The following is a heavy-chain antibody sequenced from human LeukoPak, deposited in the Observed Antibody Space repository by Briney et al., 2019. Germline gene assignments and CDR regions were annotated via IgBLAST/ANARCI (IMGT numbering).Heavy chain of an antibody. J-gene: IGHJ4*02. D-gene: IGHD2-15*01. Sequence: PGGSLRLSCAASGFTFSSYAMSWVRQAPGKGLEWVSGISGSRGTTYYADSVKGRLTISRDNSKNTLYLQMNSLRADDTAVYYCAKERTGSWPFDYWGQGTLVTVSS. CDR3: AKERTGSWPFDY. CDR2: ISGSRGTT. V-gene: IGHV3-23*01. CDR1: GFTFSSYA.